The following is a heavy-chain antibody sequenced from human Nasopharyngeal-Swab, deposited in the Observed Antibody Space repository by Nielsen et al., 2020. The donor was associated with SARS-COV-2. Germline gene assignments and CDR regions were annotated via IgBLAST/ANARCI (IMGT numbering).Heavy chain of an antibody. V-gene: IGHV4-59*08. Sequence: SETLSLTCTLSGSSISSYYWSWIRQPPGKGLEWIGYIYYSGSTNYNPSLKSRVTISVDTSKNQFSLKLSSVTAADTAVYYCARLRIAAAGTAYWFDPWGQGTLVTVSS. J-gene: IGHJ5*02. CDR1: GSSISSYY. D-gene: IGHD6-13*01. CDR2: IYYSGST. CDR3: ARLRIAAAGTAYWFDP.